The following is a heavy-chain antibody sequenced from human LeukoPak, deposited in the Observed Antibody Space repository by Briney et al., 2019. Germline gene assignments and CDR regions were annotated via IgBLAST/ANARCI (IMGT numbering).Heavy chain of an antibody. D-gene: IGHD6-19*01. CDR3: AKGNYSSGWSEYFQH. CDR2: ISGSGGST. CDR1: GFTFSSYA. V-gene: IGHV3-23*01. Sequence: GGSLRLSCAASGFTFSSYAMSWVRQAPGKGLEWVSAISGSGGSTYYADSVKGRFTISRDNSKNTLYLQMNSLRAEDTAVYYCAKGNYSSGWSEYFQHWGQGTLVTVSS. J-gene: IGHJ1*01.